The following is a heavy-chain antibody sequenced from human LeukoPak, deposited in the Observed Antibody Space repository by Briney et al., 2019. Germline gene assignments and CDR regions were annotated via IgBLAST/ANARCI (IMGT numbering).Heavy chain of an antibody. J-gene: IGHJ4*02. D-gene: IGHD2-15*01. CDR1: GYTLTELS. CDR2: FDPEDGET. Sequence: ASVKVSFKVSGYTLTELSMHWVRQAPGKGLEWMGGFDPEDGETIYAQKFQGRVTMTEDTSTDTAYMELSSLRSEDTAVYYCATTLVVVVAATSFDYWGQGTLVTVSS. CDR3: ATTLVVVVAATSFDY. V-gene: IGHV1-24*01.